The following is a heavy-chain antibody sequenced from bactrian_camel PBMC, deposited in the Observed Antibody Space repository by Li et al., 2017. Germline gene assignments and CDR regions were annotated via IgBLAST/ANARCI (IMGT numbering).Heavy chain of an antibody. J-gene: IGHJ4*01. V-gene: IGHV3S40*01. Sequence: VQLVESGGGSVQAGGSLRLSCVVSEYTGYSFSSLCMGWFRQAPGKEREGVAAIYTGDGITYYDDSVNGRFTISADNAENTVYLQMNSLKPEDTAMYYCAVVRYGGGCSLSPTIFDHWGQGTQVTVS. CDR3: AVVRYGGGCSLSPTIFDH. D-gene: IGHD6*01. CDR1: EYTGYSFSSLC. CDR2: IYTGDGIT.